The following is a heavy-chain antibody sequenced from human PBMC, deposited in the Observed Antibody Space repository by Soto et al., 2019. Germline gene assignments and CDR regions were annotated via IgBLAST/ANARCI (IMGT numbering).Heavy chain of an antibody. D-gene: IGHD3-22*01. J-gene: IGHJ4*02. Sequence: ASVKVSCKVSGYTLTELSMHWVRQAPGKGLEWMGGFDPEDGETIYAQKFQGRVTMTEDTSTDTAYMELSSLRSEDTAVYYCATAAPDYYDSSGYYYWGQGTLVTVSS. CDR2: FDPEDGET. CDR3: ATAAPDYYDSSGYYY. V-gene: IGHV1-24*01. CDR1: GYTLTELS.